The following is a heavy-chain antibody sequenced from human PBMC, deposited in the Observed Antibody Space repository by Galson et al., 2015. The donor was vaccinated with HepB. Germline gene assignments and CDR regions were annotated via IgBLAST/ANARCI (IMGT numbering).Heavy chain of an antibody. CDR1: GFTFSTYW. V-gene: IGHV3-74*01. CDR2: INSDGSRT. Sequence: SLRLSCAASGFTFSTYWMHWVRQAAGKGLVWVSRINSDGSRTSYADSVMGRFTISRDNAKNTLYLQLDSLRAEDTGVYYCARVGAPSIAVAGVDYWGQGTLVTVSS. D-gene: IGHD6-19*01. J-gene: IGHJ4*02. CDR3: ARVGAPSIAVAGVDY.